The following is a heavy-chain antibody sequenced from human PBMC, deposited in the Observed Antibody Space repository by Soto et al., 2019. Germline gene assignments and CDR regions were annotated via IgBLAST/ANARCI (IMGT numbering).Heavy chain of an antibody. J-gene: IGHJ4*02. V-gene: IGHV4-30-4*01. D-gene: IGHD6-13*01. CDR3: ARVPLGSSWIFDY. CDR2: IYYSGST. CDR1: GGSISSGDYY. Sequence: PSETLSLTCTVSGGSISSGDYYWSWIRQPPGKGLEWIGYIYYSGSTYYNPSLKSRVTISVDTSKNQFSLKLSSVTAAATAVYYCARVPLGSSWIFDYWGQGTLVTVSS.